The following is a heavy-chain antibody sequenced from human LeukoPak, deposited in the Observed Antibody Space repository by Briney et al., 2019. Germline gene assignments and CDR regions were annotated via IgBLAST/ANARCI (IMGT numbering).Heavy chain of an antibody. V-gene: IGHV3-49*04. J-gene: IGHJ4*02. CDR2: IRSRAYDRTT. Sequence: GGSLRLSCTASEVTLGDYPLTWVRQAPGKGVEWVGFIRSRAYDRTTKYAASVRGRFTISRDDSKNIAYLQMTSLKIEDTAVYYCGYGSTGFFTLSYWGPGTLVTVSS. D-gene: IGHD3-22*01. CDR1: EVTLGDYP. CDR3: GYGSTGFFTLSY.